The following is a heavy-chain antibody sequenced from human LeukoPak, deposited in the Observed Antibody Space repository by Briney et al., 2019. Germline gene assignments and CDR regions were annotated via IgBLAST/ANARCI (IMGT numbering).Heavy chain of an antibody. CDR1: GYTFINYG. V-gene: IGHV1-18*01. Sequence: GASAKVSSKASGYTFINYGITWVRQAPGQGLEWMGWISAYNSAYNGNTHYAQNLQGRVTMTTDTSTNTGYMELRSLRSDDTAVYYCAREYGSGSYTGIDYWGQGTLVTVSS. CDR3: AREYGSGSYTGIDY. J-gene: IGHJ4*02. D-gene: IGHD3-10*01. CDR2: ISAYNSAYNGNT.